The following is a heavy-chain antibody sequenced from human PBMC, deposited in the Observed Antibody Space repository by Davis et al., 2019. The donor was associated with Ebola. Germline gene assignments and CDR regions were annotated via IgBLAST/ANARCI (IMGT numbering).Heavy chain of an antibody. Sequence: GESLKISCAASGFTFSGSAMHWVRQASGKGLEWVGRIRSKANSYATAYAASVKGRFTISRDDSKNTAYLQMNSLKTEDTAVYYCSPASSTGVDYWGQGTLVTVSS. V-gene: IGHV3-73*01. CDR1: GFTFSGSA. CDR3: SPASSTGVDY. CDR2: IRSKANSYAT. D-gene: IGHD2-15*01. J-gene: IGHJ4*02.